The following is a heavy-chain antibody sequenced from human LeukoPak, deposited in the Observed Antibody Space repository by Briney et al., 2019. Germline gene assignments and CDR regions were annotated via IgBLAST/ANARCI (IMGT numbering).Heavy chain of an antibody. Sequence: GGSLRLSCAASGFTFSSYSMNWVRQAPGKGLEWVSSISSSSSYIYYADSVKGRFTISRDNAKNSLYLQMNSLRAEDTAVYYCARVHYCSSTSCPGGGAFDIWGQGTMVTVSS. V-gene: IGHV3-21*01. CDR1: GFTFSSYS. CDR2: ISSSSSYI. CDR3: ARVHYCSSTSCPGGGAFDI. D-gene: IGHD2-2*01. J-gene: IGHJ3*02.